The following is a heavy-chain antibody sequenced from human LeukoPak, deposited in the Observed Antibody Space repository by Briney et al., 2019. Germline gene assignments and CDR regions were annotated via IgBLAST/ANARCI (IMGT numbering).Heavy chain of an antibody. V-gene: IGHV3-21*01. CDR1: GFTFSSYS. CDR3: AREIALAGLNDY. Sequence: PGGSLRLSCAASGFTFSSYSMNWVRQAPGKGLEWVSSISSSSSYIYYADSVKGRFTISRDNAKNSLYLQVNSLRAEDTAAYYCAREIALAGLNDYWGQGTLVTVSS. D-gene: IGHD6-19*01. J-gene: IGHJ4*02. CDR2: ISSSSSYI.